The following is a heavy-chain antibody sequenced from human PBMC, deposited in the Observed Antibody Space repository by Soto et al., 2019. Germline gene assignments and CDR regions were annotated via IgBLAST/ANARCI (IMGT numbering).Heavy chain of an antibody. J-gene: IGHJ4*02. Sequence: PSETLSLTCTVSGGSISSSSYYWGWIRQPPGKGLEWIGSISHSGSSYYNPSLNSRVTISADTSRIHLSLKLISVTAADTAVYYCARQSYDSSDYFDYWGQGTLVTVSS. CDR2: ISHSGSS. CDR1: GGSISSSSYY. CDR3: ARQSYDSSDYFDY. D-gene: IGHD3-22*01. V-gene: IGHV4-39*01.